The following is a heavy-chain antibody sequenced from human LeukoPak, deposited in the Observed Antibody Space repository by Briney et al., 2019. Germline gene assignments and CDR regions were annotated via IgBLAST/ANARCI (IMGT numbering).Heavy chain of an antibody. CDR2: IKSDGSGT. D-gene: IGHD3-3*02. Sequence: GGSLRLSCAASGFAFSSYWMHWVRQAPGKGLVWVSRIKSDGSGTSYADSVKGRFTISRDNAKNTLYLQMNSLRAGDTAVYFCARGSHLGFDPWGQGTLVTVSS. J-gene: IGHJ5*02. CDR3: ARGSHLGFDP. CDR1: GFAFSSYW. V-gene: IGHV3-74*01.